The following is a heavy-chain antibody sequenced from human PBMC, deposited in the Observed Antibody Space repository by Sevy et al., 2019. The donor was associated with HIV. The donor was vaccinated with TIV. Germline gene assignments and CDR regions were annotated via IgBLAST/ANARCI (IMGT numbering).Heavy chain of an antibody. CDR3: ARVRETYYYDSSGYFSDY. V-gene: IGHV3-48*01. Sequence: GGSLRLSCAASGFTFSSYSMNWVRQAPGKGLEWVSYISSSSSTIYYAGSVKGRFTTSRDNAKNSLDLQMNSLRAEDTAVYYCARVRETYYYDSSGYFSDYWGQGTLVTVSS. J-gene: IGHJ4*02. D-gene: IGHD3-22*01. CDR1: GFTFSSYS. CDR2: ISSSSSTI.